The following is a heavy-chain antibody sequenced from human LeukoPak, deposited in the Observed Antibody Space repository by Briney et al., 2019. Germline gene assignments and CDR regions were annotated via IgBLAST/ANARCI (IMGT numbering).Heavy chain of an antibody. V-gene: IGHV3-23*01. J-gene: IGHJ1*01. Sequence: PGGSLRLSCAASGFTFSSYAMSWVRQAPGKGLEWVSAISGSGGSTYYADSVKGRFTISRDNSKNTLYLQMNSLRAEDTAVYYCAKVDDFWSGYYNFQHWGQGTLVTVSS. CDR2: ISGSGGST. CDR3: AKVDDFWSGYYNFQH. D-gene: IGHD3-3*01. CDR1: GFTFSSYA.